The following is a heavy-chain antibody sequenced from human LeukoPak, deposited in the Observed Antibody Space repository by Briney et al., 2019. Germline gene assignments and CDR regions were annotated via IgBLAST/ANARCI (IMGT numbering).Heavy chain of an antibody. V-gene: IGHV3-30*03. D-gene: IGHD5-18*01. CDR1: GFTFSSYW. CDR2: ISYDGSNK. CDR3: ARGGYSYGFRAAY. J-gene: IGHJ4*02. Sequence: GGSLRLSCAASGFTFSSYWMNWVRQAPGKGLEWVAVISYDGSNKYYADSVKGRFTISRDNSKNTLYLQMNSLRAEDTAVYYCARGGYSYGFRAAYWGQGTLVTVSS.